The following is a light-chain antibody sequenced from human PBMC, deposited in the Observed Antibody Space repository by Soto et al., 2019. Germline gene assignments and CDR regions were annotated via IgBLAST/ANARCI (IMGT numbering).Light chain of an antibody. V-gene: IGKV1-39*01. CDR2: AAS. J-gene: IGKJ2*01. CDR1: QSISSY. Sequence: DIQMTQSPSSLSASVGDRVTITCRASQSISSYLNWYQQKPGKAPKLLIYAASSLQSGVTSRFSGSGSGTDFTLTISSLQPEDFATYYCQQSYSTPRTFGQGTKLEIK. CDR3: QQSYSTPRT.